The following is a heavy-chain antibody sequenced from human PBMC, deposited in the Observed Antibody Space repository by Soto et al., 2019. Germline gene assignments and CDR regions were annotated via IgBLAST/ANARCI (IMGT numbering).Heavy chain of an antibody. Sequence: FSVKVSCKASGGTFSGYAISWVRQKTGQGLEWMGGIIPIFGTANYAQKFQGRVTITADESTSTAYMELSSLRSEDTAVYYCARGRTEYDFWSGYSIRGFDPWGQGTLVSVSS. CDR2: IIPIFGTA. CDR1: GGTFSGYA. D-gene: IGHD3-3*01. CDR3: ARGRTEYDFWSGYSIRGFDP. V-gene: IGHV1-69*13. J-gene: IGHJ5*02.